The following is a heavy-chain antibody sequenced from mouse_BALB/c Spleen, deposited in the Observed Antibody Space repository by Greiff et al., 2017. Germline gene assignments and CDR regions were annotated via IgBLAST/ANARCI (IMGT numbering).Heavy chain of an antibody. V-gene: IGHV14-1*02. Sequence: VQLKQSGAELVRPGALVKLSCKASGFNIKDYYMHWVKQRPEQGLEWIGWIDPENGNTIYDPKFQGKASITADTSSNTAYLQLSSLTSEDTAVYYCARHYGSSYWFAYWGQGTLVTVSA. CDR1: GFNIKDYY. D-gene: IGHD1-1*01. CDR2: IDPENGNT. CDR3: ARHYGSSYWFAY. J-gene: IGHJ3*01.